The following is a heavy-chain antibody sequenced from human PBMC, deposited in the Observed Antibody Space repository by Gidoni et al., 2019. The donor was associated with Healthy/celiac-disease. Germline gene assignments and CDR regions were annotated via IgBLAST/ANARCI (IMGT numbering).Heavy chain of an antibody. D-gene: IGHD3-22*01. CDR3: AKDNPPNTNKWLFAYYYYMDV. Sequence: EVQLLESGGGLVQPGGSLRLSCAASGFTFSSYAMSWVRQAPGKGPEWVSAISGSGGSTYYADSVKGRFTISRDNSKNTLYLQMNSLRAEDTAVYYCAKDNPPNTNKWLFAYYYYMDVWGKGTTVTVSS. CDR2: ISGSGGST. J-gene: IGHJ6*03. V-gene: IGHV3-23*01. CDR1: GFTFSSYA.